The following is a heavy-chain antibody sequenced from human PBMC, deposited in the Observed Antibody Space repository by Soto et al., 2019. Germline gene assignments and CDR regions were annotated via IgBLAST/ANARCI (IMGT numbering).Heavy chain of an antibody. CDR2: IYYSGST. CDR3: ERHSNRNYGLYYFDY. Sequence: SETPSLICTVSGRCVSSYYWSSLRQSPGKGLEWIGYIYYSGSTKYKPSLKSRVTISVDTSKNQFSLKVSSATAADTAVYYCERHSNRNYGLYYFDYWGLGALVTVS. V-gene: IGHV4-59*08. D-gene: IGHD4-4*01. CDR1: GRCVSSYY. J-gene: IGHJ4*02.